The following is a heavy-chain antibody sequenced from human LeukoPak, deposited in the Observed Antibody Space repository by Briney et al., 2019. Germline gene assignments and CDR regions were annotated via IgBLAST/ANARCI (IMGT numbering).Heavy chain of an antibody. CDR1: GGSLSGYY. J-gene: IGHJ5*02. D-gene: IGHD3-3*01. CDR3: ARHSTPYYDFWSGYYNNWFDP. V-gene: IGHV4-34*01. CDR2: INQSGST. Sequence: SETLSLTCAVYGGSLSGYYWSWIRQPPGKGLEWIGEINQSGSTTYNPSLKSRVTISVDTSKNQFSLKLSSVTAADTAVYYCARHSTPYYDFWSGYYNNWFDPWGHGTLVTVSS.